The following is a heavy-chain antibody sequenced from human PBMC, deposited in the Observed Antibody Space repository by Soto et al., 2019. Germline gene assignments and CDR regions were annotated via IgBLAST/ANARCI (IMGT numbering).Heavy chain of an antibody. CDR1: GFTFSSYA. V-gene: IGHV3-23*01. CDR2: ISGSGGST. Sequence: GGSLRLSCAASGFTFSSYAMSWVRQAPGKGLEWVSAISGSGGSTYYADSVKGRFTISRDNSKNTLYLQMNSLRAEDTAVYYCAKDQFMTTFHYYYYYGMDVWGQGTTVTVSS. J-gene: IGHJ6*02. D-gene: IGHD3-16*01. CDR3: AKDQFMTTFHYYYYYGMDV.